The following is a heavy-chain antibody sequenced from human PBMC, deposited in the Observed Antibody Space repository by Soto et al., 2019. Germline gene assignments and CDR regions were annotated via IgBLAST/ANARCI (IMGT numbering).Heavy chain of an antibody. CDR3: AKALYCISTSCPGDY. CDR1: GFTFSSYG. Sequence: GGSLRLSCAASGFTFSSYGMHWVRQAPGKGLEWVAVISYDGSNKYYADSVKGRFTISRDNSKNTLYLQMNSLRAEDTAVYYCAKALYCISTSCPGDYWGQGTLVTVSS. J-gene: IGHJ4*02. V-gene: IGHV3-30*18. D-gene: IGHD2-2*01. CDR2: ISYDGSNK.